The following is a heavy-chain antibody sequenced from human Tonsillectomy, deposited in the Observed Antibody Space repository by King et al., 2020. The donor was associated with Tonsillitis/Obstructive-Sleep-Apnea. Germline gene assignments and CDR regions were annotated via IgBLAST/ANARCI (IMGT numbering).Heavy chain of an antibody. CDR2: INPDTGGT. D-gene: IGHD2-2*02. Sequence: QLVQSGAEVNKPGASVKVSCKASGYTFTGYYMHWVRQAPGQGLEWMGWINPDTGGTNYAQKFQGRVTMTRDTSISTAYMELSSLRSDDTAVYYCARDGEYCTSTSCYTGDNWFDPWGQGTLVTVSS. J-gene: IGHJ5*02. V-gene: IGHV1-2*02. CDR3: ARDGEYCTSTSCYTGDNWFDP. CDR1: GYTFTGYY.